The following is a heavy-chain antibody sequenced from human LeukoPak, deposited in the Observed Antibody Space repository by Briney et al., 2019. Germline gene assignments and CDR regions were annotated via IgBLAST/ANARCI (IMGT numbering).Heavy chain of an antibody. Sequence: KSSETLSLTCSVSRGAIISYYWSWIRQPAGKGPEWIGRIYPTGNTDYNPSLKTRVTMSTDLSKKQFSLRLRSVTAADTAVYYCARLKFYDSTGYSPGYYMDVWGKGTAVTVSS. V-gene: IGHV4-4*07. D-gene: IGHD3-22*01. CDR1: RGAIISYY. CDR3: ARLKFYDSTGYSPGYYMDV. J-gene: IGHJ6*03. CDR2: IYPTGNT.